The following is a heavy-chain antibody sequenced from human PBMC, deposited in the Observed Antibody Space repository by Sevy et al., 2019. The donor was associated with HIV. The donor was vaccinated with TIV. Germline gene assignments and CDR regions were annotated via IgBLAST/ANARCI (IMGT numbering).Heavy chain of an antibody. CDR3: ARGSLYFDSTGFDY. D-gene: IGHD3-22*01. V-gene: IGHV3-30*03. CDR1: GFTLSTHV. CDR2: ISYDESTK. J-gene: IGHJ4*02. Sequence: GGSLRLSCEVSGFTLSTHVMHWVRQAPGKGLDWVAAISYDESTKYYADSVKGRFTISRDNSKNSLFLQMKSLTPEDTAVYYCARGSLYFDSTGFDYWGPGTLVTVSS.